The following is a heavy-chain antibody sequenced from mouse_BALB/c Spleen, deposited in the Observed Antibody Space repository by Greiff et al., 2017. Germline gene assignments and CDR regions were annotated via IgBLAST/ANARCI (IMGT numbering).Heavy chain of an antibody. CDR1: GFTFTDYY. D-gene: IGHD2-4*01. CDR3: VRDISIYYDYDL. J-gene: IGHJ2*01. V-gene: IGHV7-3*02. Sequence: EVKLMESGGGLVQPGGSLRLSCATSGFTFTDYYMSWVRQPPGKALEWLGFIRNKANGYTTEYSASVKGRFTISRDNSQSILYLQMNTLRAEDSATYYCVRDISIYYDYDLWGQGTTLTVSS. CDR2: IRNKANGYTT.